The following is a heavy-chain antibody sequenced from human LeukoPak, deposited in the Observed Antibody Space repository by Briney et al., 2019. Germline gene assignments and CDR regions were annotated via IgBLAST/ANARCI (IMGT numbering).Heavy chain of an antibody. J-gene: IGHJ4*02. CDR3: VLRGGATDY. Sequence: PGGSLRLSCAASGFTFSSFVLNWVRQAPGKGLEWVSTISSSGGTTYYADSVKGRFTIARDNSKNTLYLQMNSLRAEDTAVYYCVLRGGATDYWGQGTLVTVSS. D-gene: IGHD3-16*01. CDR1: GFTFSSFV. CDR2: ISSSGGTT. V-gene: IGHV3-23*01.